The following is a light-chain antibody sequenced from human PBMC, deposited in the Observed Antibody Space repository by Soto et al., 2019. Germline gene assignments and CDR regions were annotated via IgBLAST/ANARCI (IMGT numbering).Light chain of an antibody. J-gene: IGLJ1*01. V-gene: IGLV2-14*01. CDR1: SSDVGGYNY. Sequence: QSALTQPASVSGSPGQSITISCTGTSSDVGGYNYVSWYQQHPGKAHKLMIYDVSNRPSGDSNRFSGSESGNTASLTISGLQAEDDADYYCSSYTSSSTLYVFGTGTKLTVL. CDR2: DVS. CDR3: SSYTSSSTLYV.